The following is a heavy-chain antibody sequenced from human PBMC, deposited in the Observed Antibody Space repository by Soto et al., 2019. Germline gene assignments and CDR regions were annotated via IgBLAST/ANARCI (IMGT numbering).Heavy chain of an antibody. D-gene: IGHD1-26*01. CDR3: ARDVEWELVALGYNVDAVDV. J-gene: IGHJ6*02. CDR1: GYTFSDHA. Sequence: QVQLVQSGPEVKKSGASVKVSCKASGYTFSDHAISWVRQAPGQGLEWMGWISCYSDYTNYAQKFQGRVTMTTDTSTSPVHMELRNLKSDDTAVYYCARDVEWELVALGYNVDAVDVGGQGTTVAVS. V-gene: IGHV1-18*01. CDR2: ISCYSDYT.